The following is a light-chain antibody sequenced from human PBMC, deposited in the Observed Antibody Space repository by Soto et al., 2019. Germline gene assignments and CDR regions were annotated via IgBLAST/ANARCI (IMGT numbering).Light chain of an antibody. V-gene: IGLV2-8*01. CDR1: SSDIGGHRY. Sequence: QAALTQPPSASGSPGQSVTISCTGTSSDIGGHRYVAWYQQHPGRVPKLLIYEIDKRPSGVPDRFSGSKSGNTASLTVSGLQAEDEADYYCSTYAGSALFGGGTKLTVL. CDR3: STYAGSAL. CDR2: EID. J-gene: IGLJ3*02.